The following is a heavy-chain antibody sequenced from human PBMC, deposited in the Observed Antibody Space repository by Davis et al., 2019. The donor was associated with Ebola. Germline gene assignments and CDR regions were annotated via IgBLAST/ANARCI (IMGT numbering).Heavy chain of an antibody. J-gene: IGHJ6*02. CDR1: GFTFSTTT. CDR3: ARDFCSGSGCSHYFRGMDV. Sequence: GESLKISCAASGFTFSTTTMNWVRQAPGKGLEWVSSISFTSSYIYYADSVKGRFTISGDNAKNSLYLQMNSLRAEDTALYYCARDFCSGSGCSHYFRGMDVWGQGTTVTVSS. V-gene: IGHV3-21*04. CDR2: ISFTSSYI. D-gene: IGHD2-15*01.